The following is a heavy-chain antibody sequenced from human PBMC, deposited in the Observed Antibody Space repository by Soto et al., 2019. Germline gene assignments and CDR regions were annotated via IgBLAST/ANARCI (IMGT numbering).Heavy chain of an antibody. V-gene: IGHV3-15*07. J-gene: IGHJ6*02. CDR2: IKSKTDGGTT. CDR1: GFTFSNAW. D-gene: IGHD6-13*01. Sequence: PGGSLRLSCAASGFTFSNAWMNWVRQAPGKGLEWVGRIKSKTDGGTTDYAAPVKGRFTISRDDSKNTLYLQMNSLKTEDTAVYYGTTDKATFFFSWYGYYCDRMDFWGQGSSVPVS. CDR3: TTDKATFFFSWYGYYCDRMDF.